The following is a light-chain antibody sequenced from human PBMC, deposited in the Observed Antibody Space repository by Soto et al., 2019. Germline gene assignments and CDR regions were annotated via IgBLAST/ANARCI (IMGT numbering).Light chain of an antibody. V-gene: IGKV3-11*01. J-gene: IGKJ1*01. CDR2: DAS. CDR1: QTVSTY. Sequence: EIVLTQSPANLSLSPGERATISCRASQTVSTYLSWYQKKPGHAPRLLIYDASNRATGIPARFSGSGSGTDFTLTISSLEPEDFAVYYCQQRSNWPTTFGQGTKVEIK. CDR3: QQRSNWPTT.